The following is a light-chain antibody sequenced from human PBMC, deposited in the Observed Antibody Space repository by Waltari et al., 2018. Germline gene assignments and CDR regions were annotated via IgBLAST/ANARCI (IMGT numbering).Light chain of an antibody. Sequence: QMTQYPSSLSASVGGRFTCSCRASQSIKTYLNWYQQTPGRAPKVLIYDASRLLSGVPSRFSGSGSGTDFTLTISSLQPEDFATYYCQQSYSTPPWTFGQGTKVEI. CDR1: QSIKTY. V-gene: IGKV1-39*01. CDR3: QQSYSTPPWT. CDR2: DAS. J-gene: IGKJ1*01.